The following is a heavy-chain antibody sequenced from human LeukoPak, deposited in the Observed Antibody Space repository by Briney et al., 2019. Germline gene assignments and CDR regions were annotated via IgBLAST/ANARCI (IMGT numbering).Heavy chain of an antibody. CDR1: GFTVSSNY. CDR3: ARDRGRREDY. D-gene: IGHD1-26*01. J-gene: IGHJ4*02. V-gene: IGHV3-66*01. CDR2: ISNDGDT. Sequence: QTGGSLRLSCAASGFTVSSNYMSWVRQGPGKGLECVSVISNDGDTYYADSVKGRFTISRDTSKNTVSLQMNSLRAEDTAVYYCARDRGRREDYWGQGTLVTVSS.